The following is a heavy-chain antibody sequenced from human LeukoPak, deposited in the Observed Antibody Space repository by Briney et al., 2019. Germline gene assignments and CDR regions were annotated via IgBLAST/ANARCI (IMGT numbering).Heavy chain of an antibody. V-gene: IGHV4-34*01. D-gene: IGHD6-13*01. J-gene: IGHJ4*02. CDR3: ASSAAAFLESN. CDR2: INHSGST. Sequence: SETLSLTCQVYGGSFSGYYWSWIRQPPGKGLEWIGEINHSGSTNYNPSLKSRVTISVDTSKNQFSLKLSSVTAADTAVYYCASSAAAFLESNWGQGTLVTVSS. CDR1: GGSFSGYY.